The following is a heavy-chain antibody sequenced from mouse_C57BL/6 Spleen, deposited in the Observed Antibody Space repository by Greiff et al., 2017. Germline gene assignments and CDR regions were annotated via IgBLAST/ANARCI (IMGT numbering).Heavy chain of an antibody. CDR2: INPNNGGT. D-gene: IGHD2-1*01. CDR3: ARRYRIYYGIFDY. CDR1: GYTFTDYY. V-gene: IGHV1-26*01. Sequence: VQLQQSGPELVKPGASVKISCKASGYTFTDYYMNWVKQSHGKSLEWIGDINPNNGGTSYNQKFKGKATLTVDKSSSTAYMGPRSLPSADSAVSYCARRYRIYYGIFDYWGQGTTLTVSS. J-gene: IGHJ2*01.